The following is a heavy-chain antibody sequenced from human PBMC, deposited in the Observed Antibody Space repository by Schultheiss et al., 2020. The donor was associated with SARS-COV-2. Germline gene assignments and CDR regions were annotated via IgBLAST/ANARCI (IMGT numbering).Heavy chain of an antibody. CDR1: GFTFSSYS. CDR3: VKWGASSWPDY. CDR2: ITSNGDST. D-gene: IGHD6-13*01. V-gene: IGHV3-64D*08. J-gene: IGHJ4*02. Sequence: GESLKISCSASGFTFSSYSMHWVRQAPGKGLEYVSAITSNGDSTFYADSVKGRFTISRDNSKNTLYLQMSSLRPEDTAMYFCVKWGASSWPDYWGQGTLVTVSS.